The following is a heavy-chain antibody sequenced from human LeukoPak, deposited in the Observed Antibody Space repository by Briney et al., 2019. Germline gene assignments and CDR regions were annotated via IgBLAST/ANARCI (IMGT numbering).Heavy chain of an antibody. V-gene: IGHV3-66*01. J-gene: IGHJ4*02. CDR3: ARDRLHYDSLTGYPAD. CDR2: IYSGGTT. Sequence: GGSLRLSCADSGFTVSSNYMRWVRQAPGKGLEWVSVIYSGGTTHYADSVRGRFTISRDNSKNTLYLQMNSLRAEDTAVYYCARDRLHYDSLTGYPADWGQGTLVTVSS. CDR1: GFTVSSNY. D-gene: IGHD3-9*01.